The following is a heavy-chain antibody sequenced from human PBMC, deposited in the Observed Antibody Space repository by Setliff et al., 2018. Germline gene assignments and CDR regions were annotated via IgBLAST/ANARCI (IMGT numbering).Heavy chain of an antibody. CDR1: GVSIANTASY. CDR2: VYVGGST. V-gene: IGHV4-61*09. CDR3: ARMSGFQYMDV. J-gene: IGHJ6*03. Sequence: PSETLSLTCNVSGVSIANTASYWSWIRQPAGKTLEWIGQVYVGGSTNYNPSLKSRVTISLDTSKNQFSLSLSSVTAADTAVYYCARMSGFQYMDVWGKGTTVTVSS. D-gene: IGHD3-3*01.